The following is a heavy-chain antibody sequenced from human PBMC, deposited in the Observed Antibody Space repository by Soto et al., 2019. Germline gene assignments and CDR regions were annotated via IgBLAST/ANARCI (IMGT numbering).Heavy chain of an antibody. J-gene: IGHJ4*02. V-gene: IGHV1-18*01. D-gene: IGHD3-9*01. CDR3: ARQYEISTTYAGHFDY. CDR1: GYIFTNYA. CDR2: ISAYNGNT. Sequence: QVQLVQSGTEVTKPGASVKVSCKASGYIFTNYAMSWVRQAPGQGLEWMGWISAYNGNTNYAQMFQDRVTMTTDTSTSKAYMELRSLRSDDTAVYYCARQYEISTTYAGHFDYWGQGTQVTVSS.